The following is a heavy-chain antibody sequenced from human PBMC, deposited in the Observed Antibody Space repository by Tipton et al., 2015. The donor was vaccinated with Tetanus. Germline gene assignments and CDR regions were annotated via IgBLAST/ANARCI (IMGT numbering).Heavy chain of an antibody. CDR3: ARGERVALDI. CDR2: TYYRSKWNN. J-gene: IGHJ3*02. CDR1: GDSVSSNSAA. V-gene: IGHV6-1*01. Sequence: GLVKPSQTLSLTCAISGDSVSSNSAAWNWIRQSPSRGLEWLGRTYYRSKWNNEYAVSGKSRLTINPDTSKNQVSLQLNSVTPDDTAVYYCARGERVALDIWAQWTLVTVSS.